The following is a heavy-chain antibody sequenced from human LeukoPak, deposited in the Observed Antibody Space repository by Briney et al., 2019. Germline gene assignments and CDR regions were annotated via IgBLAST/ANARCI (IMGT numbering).Heavy chain of an antibody. CDR2: IYWDDDK. D-gene: IGHD1-14*01. J-gene: IGHJ4*02. CDR3: AHRKTNWNHQAFDY. CDR1: GFSLSSTGVG. Sequence: SGPTLVKPTQTLTLTCTFSGFSLSSTGVGVGWIRQPPGRALEWLALIYWDDDKRYSPSLKSRLTITKDTSRNQVVLAMTNMDPVDTATYYCAHRKTNWNHQAFDYWGQGTLVTVSS. V-gene: IGHV2-5*02.